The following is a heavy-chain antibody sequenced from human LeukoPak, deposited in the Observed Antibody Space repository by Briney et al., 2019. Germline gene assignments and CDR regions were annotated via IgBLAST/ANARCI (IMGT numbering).Heavy chain of an antibody. CDR1: GFTFSSYG. CDR2: IWYDGSNK. D-gene: IGHD5-18*01. Sequence: PGGSLRLSCAASGFTFSSYGMHWVRQAPGKGLEWVALIWYDGSNKYYADSVKGRFTISRDNSKNTLYLQMNSLRAEDTAVYYCARLNLGYGYFLEATKRDYWGQGTLVTVSS. V-gene: IGHV3-33*01. CDR3: ARLNLGYGYFLEATKRDY. J-gene: IGHJ4*02.